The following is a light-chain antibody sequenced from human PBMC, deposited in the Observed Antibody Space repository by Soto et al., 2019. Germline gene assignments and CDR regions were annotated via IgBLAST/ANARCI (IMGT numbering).Light chain of an antibody. Sequence: TVLTQSPATLSLSPGEGATLSCRASQSVSTYLAWYQQKPGQAPRLLIFDASNRATGIPARFSGSGSGTDFSLTISSLEPEDSAVYYCQQYNNWPPWTFGQGTKVDIK. CDR2: DAS. CDR3: QQYNNWPPWT. J-gene: IGKJ1*01. CDR1: QSVSTY. V-gene: IGKV3-11*01.